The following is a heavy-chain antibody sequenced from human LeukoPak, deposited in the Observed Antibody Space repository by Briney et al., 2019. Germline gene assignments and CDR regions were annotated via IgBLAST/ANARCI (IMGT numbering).Heavy chain of an antibody. CDR2: IYYSGST. Sequence: SETLSLTCTVSGGSISSSSYYWGWIRQPPGKGLEWIGTIYYSGSTYYNPSLKSRVTILLDTSKNQFSLKLSSVTAADTAVYYCARTTFGGVIGRLFDYWGQGTLVTVSS. CDR3: ARTTFGGVIGRLFDY. V-gene: IGHV4-39*07. J-gene: IGHJ4*02. CDR1: GGSISSSSYY. D-gene: IGHD3-16*02.